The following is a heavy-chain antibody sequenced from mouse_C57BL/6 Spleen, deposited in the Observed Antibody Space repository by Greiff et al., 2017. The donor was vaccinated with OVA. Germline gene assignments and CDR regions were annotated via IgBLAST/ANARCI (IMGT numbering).Heavy chain of an antibody. CDR2: ISSGGSYT. CDR1: GFTFSSYG. J-gene: IGHJ3*01. D-gene: IGHD2-4*01. Sequence: EVQGVESGGDLVKPGGSLKLSCAASGFTFSSYGMSWVRQTPDKRLEWVATISSGGSYTYYPDSVKGRFTISRDNAKNTLYLQMSSLKSEDTAMYYCARPGDYGFAYWGQGTLVTVSA. V-gene: IGHV5-6*01. CDR3: ARPGDYGFAY.